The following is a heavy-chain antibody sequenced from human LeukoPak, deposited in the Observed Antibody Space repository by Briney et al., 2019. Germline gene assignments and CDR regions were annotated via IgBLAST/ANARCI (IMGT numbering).Heavy chain of an antibody. Sequence: ASVKVSCKVSGFRFSSFGVSWVRQAPGQGLEWMGWISNYFGVTHYAEKFEDRVTMTVDTSTTTVYMELRSLKYDDTAIYYCARDSDYSGNGNGDWFDPWGQGTVVTVSS. J-gene: IGHJ5*02. CDR3: ARDSDYSGNGNGDWFDP. CDR1: GFRFSSFG. V-gene: IGHV1-18*04. CDR2: ISNYFGVT. D-gene: IGHD1-26*01.